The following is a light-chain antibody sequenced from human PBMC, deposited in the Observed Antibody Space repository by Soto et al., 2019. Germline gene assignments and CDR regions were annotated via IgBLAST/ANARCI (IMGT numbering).Light chain of an antibody. Sequence: EIVLTPSPGTLSLSPGERATLSCSASQSVSSSYLAWYQQKPGQPPRVXIYGASKRATGIPDSFSGSGCGTDFTLTISRLEHEDFAVYFCQQYGNSPQITFGQGTRLEIK. CDR1: QSVSSSY. CDR2: GAS. CDR3: QQYGNSPQIT. V-gene: IGKV3-20*01. J-gene: IGKJ5*01.